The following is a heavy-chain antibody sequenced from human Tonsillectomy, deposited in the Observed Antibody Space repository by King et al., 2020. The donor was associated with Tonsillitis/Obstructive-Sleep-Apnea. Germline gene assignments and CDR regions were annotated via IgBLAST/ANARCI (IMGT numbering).Heavy chain of an antibody. J-gene: IGHJ6*03. CDR2: ISWNSGSI. Sequence: VQLVESGGGLVQPGRSLRLSCAASGFTFDDYAMHWVRQAPGKGLEWVSGISWNSGSIGYADSVKGRFTISRDNAKNSLYLQMNSLRAEDTALYYCAKDKIEYQLLRAHYYYYYMDVWGKGTTVTVSS. CDR1: GFTFDDYA. V-gene: IGHV3-9*01. CDR3: AKDKIEYQLLRAHYYYYYMDV. D-gene: IGHD2-2*01.